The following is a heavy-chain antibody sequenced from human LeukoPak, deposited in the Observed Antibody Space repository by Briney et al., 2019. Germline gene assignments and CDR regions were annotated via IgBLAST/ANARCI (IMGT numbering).Heavy chain of an antibody. J-gene: IGHJ4*02. CDR2: IYYSGST. D-gene: IGHD4-17*01. CDR1: GGSISSYY. V-gene: IGHV4-59*01. CDR3: TRTSASTAIDY. Sequence: SETLSLTCTVSGGSISSYYWSWIRQPPGKRLEWIGYIYYSGSTNYNPSLKSRVTMSLDTSKNQFSLKLSSVTAADTAVYYCTRTSASTAIDYWGQGTPVTVSS.